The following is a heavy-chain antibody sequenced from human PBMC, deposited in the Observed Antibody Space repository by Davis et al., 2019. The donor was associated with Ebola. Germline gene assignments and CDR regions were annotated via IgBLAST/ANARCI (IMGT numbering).Heavy chain of an antibody. CDR1: GGTFSSYA. CDR2: IIPIFGTA. V-gene: IGHV1-69*13. D-gene: IGHD1-26*01. J-gene: IGHJ4*02. CDR3: ARAFESSGSYTGHWDY. Sequence: SVKVSCKASGGTFSSYAISWVRQAPGQGLEWMGGIIPIFGTANYAQKFQGRVTITADESTSTAYMELSRLRSDDTAVYYCARAFESSGSYTGHWDYWGQGTLVTVSS.